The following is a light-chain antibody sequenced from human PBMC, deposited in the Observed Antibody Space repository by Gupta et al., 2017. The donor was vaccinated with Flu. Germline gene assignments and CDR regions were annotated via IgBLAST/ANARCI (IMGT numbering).Light chain of an antibody. Sequence: EIVLTQSPATLSLSPGERATLSCRASQSVSSYLAWYQQKPGQAPRLLIYDASNRAPGIPARFSGSGSGTDFTLTISSLEPEDFAVYYCQQRSNWPKAFGRGTKVDIK. V-gene: IGKV3-11*01. CDR1: QSVSSY. J-gene: IGKJ3*01. CDR3: QQRSNWPKA. CDR2: DAS.